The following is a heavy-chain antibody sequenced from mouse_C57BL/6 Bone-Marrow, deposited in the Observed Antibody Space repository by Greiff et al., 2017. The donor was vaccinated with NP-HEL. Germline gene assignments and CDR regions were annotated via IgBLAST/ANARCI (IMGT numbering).Heavy chain of an antibody. CDR3: EGYYGSGFAY. Sequence: VKLMESGAELARPGASVKLSCKASGYTFTSYGISWVKQRPGQGLEWIGEIYPRSGNTYYNEKFKGKATLTADKSSSTAYMELRSLTSEDSAVYFCEGYYGSGFAYWGQGTLVTVSA. CDR2: IYPRSGNT. V-gene: IGHV1-81*01. CDR1: GYTFTSYG. D-gene: IGHD1-1*01. J-gene: IGHJ3*01.